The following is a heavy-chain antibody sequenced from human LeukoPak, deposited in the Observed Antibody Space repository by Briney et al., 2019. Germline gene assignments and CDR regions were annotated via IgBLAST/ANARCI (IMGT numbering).Heavy chain of an antibody. CDR2: ISGSGDTT. D-gene: IGHD5-12*01. CDR1: GFTFSSYA. J-gene: IGHJ4*02. V-gene: IGHV3-23*01. CDR3: AKEAPRGYYYFDY. Sequence: GASLRLSCAASGFTFSSYAMSWVRQAPGKGLEWVSVISGSGDTTYYADSVKGRFTISRDNSKNTLYLQMNSLRAEDTAVYYCAKEAPRGYYYFDYWGQGTLVTVSS.